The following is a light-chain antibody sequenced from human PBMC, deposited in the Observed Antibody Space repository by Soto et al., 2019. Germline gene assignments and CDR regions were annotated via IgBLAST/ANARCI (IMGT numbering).Light chain of an antibody. J-gene: IGKJ5*01. V-gene: IGKV1-33*01. CDR1: QDISNY. CDR2: DVS. CDR3: QQYDSLPLT. Sequence: ESQRTKSPRSLSVSVGDRVAMSCQASQDISNYLHWFQQKPGKAPQLLIFDVSNLQTGVPSRFSGGSSGTDFALTISSLEPEDSATDYCQQYDSLPLTFGQGTRLDIK.